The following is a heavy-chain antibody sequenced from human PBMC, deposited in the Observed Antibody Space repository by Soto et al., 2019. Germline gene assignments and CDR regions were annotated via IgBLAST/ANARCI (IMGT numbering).Heavy chain of an antibody. CDR1: GGSISSSSYY. CDR2: TYYRGST. J-gene: IGHJ6*02. V-gene: IGHV4-39*01. CDR3: ATPRGYWSSTSWSRGSRCYAYWIDV. D-gene: IGHD2-2*01. Sequence: QLQLQESGPGLVKPSAALSLTCTVSGGSISSSSYYWGWLRQPPGKALERIGRTYYRGSTYYSPSLKSLVTMSVEMSKTRDYLKQSSVPAADRVGDDCATPRGYWSSTSWSRGSRCYAYWIDVWGQGTTVTVSS.